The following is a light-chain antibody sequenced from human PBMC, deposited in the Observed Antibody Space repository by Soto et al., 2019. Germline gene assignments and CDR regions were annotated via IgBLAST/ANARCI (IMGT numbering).Light chain of an antibody. J-gene: IGKJ4*02. CDR2: GAS. Sequence: VLRQFSTALKVSAEEGAIVSGRASQGIGDTVAWYQQTPGQAPRLLIYGASNRATGIPDRFSGSGSGEDFTLTISILASEVFAVYYRQLYGSSGTFGRGTKVDIK. V-gene: IGKV3-20*01. CDR3: QLYGSSGT. CDR1: QGIGDT.